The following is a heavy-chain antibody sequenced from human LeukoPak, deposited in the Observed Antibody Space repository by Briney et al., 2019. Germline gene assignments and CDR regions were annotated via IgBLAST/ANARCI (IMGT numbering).Heavy chain of an antibody. D-gene: IGHD6-19*01. CDR3: ARRANSGWLLASYFDC. J-gene: IGHJ4*02. CDR1: GYNFATSW. Sequence: GESLKISCKGSGYNFATSWIGWVRQMPGKGLEWMGIVYPGDSDTKYTPSFQGQVTISVDKSITTAYLQWISLKASDTATYYCARRANSGWLLASYFDCWGQGTLVTVSS. V-gene: IGHV5-51*01. CDR2: VYPGDSDT.